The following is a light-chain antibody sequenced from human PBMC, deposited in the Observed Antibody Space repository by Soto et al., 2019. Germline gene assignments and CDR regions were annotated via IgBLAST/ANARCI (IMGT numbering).Light chain of an antibody. CDR2: DVS. Sequence: ALTQPASVSGSPGQSITISCTGTSSDVGGYNYVSWYQQHPGKAPKLMIYDVSNRPSGVSNRFSGSKSGNTASLTISGLQAEDEADYYCSSYTSSSTYVFGTGTKATVL. CDR1: SSDVGGYNY. J-gene: IGLJ1*01. V-gene: IGLV2-14*01. CDR3: SSYTSSSTYV.